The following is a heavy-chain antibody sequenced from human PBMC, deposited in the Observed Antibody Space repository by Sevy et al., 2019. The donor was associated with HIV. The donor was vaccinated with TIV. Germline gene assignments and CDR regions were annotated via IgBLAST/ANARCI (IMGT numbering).Heavy chain of an antibody. CDR3: ARDPGGLPAAMMGWFDP. Sequence: ASVKVSCKASGYTFSYYAVHWVRQAPGQRLEWMGWINTANGNTKYSQKFQGRLTITRDTSASIVYMQLSSLRSEDTAVYYCARDPGGLPAAMMGWFDPWGQGTLLTVSS. CDR1: GYTFSYYA. CDR2: INTANGNT. V-gene: IGHV1-3*04. J-gene: IGHJ5*02. D-gene: IGHD2-2*01.